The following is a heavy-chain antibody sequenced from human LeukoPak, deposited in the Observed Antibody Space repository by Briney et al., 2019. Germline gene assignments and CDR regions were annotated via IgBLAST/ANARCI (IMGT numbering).Heavy chain of an antibody. CDR3: ARGRYCSADICSGGDAFDI. D-gene: IGHD2-15*01. CDR2: IDYSGST. J-gene: IGHJ3*02. Sequence: SETLSLTCSVSGGSISSYYWSWIRQPPGKGLEWIGYIDYSGSTNYNPSLKSRVTISVDTSKNQFSLKLSSVTAADTAVYYCARGRYCSADICSGGDAFDIWGQGTMVSVSS. CDR1: GGSISSYY. V-gene: IGHV4-59*12.